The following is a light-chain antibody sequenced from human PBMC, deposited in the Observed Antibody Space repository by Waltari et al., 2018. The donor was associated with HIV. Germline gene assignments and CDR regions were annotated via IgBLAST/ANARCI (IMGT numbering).Light chain of an antibody. J-gene: IGLJ2*01. CDR1: KLGDKY. CDR2: EDS. CDR3: QAWDSSVV. V-gene: IGLV3-1*01. Sequence: SYELTQPPSVSVSPGQTASITCSGDKLGDKYVYWYQQKPGQSPVLVIYEDSKRPSGSPERFSGSNSGNTATLTISGTQAMDEADYYCQAWDSSVVFGGGTKLTVL.